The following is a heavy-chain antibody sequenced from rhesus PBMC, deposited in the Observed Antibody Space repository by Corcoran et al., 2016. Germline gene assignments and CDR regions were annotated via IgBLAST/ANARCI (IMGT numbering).Heavy chain of an antibody. D-gene: IGHD4-23*01. Sequence: QVQLQESGPGLVKPSETLSLTCAVSGGSISDDYYWSWIRQPPGKGLEWIGYIYGSGGGTNYNPSLKNRVTISIDTSKNQFSLKLSSVTAADTAVYYCARTVTTFFYGLDSWGQGVVVTVSS. V-gene: IGHV4-106*01. CDR2: IYGSGGGT. CDR3: ARTVTTFFYGLDS. CDR1: GGSISDDYY. J-gene: IGHJ6*01.